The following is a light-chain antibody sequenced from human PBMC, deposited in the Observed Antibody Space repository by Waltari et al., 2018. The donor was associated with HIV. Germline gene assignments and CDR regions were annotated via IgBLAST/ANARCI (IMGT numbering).Light chain of an antibody. CDR2: SNN. V-gene: IGLV1-44*01. CDR3: AAWDDSLKGGA. Sequence: QSVLAQPPSASGTPGQRVTIPCSGSTSNIGGNTESWYQQLPGTAPKLLIYSNNERPSGVPDRLSGSTSGTSASLVISGLQSEDEADYYCAAWDDSLKGGAFGTGTKVTVL. J-gene: IGLJ1*01. CDR1: TSNIGGNT.